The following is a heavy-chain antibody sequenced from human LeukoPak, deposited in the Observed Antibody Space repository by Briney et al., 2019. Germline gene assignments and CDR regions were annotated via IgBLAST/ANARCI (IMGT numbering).Heavy chain of an antibody. Sequence: GGSLRLSCAASGYTFSSYGMHWVRQAPGKGLEWVSYISSSGGTIYYADSVKGRFTISRDNTKNSLYLQMNGLRAEDTAVYYCARDSSGQDGGNRHWGQGTLVTVSS. CDR2: ISSSGGTI. CDR3: ARDSSGQDGGNRH. CDR1: GYTFSSYG. V-gene: IGHV3-48*04. J-gene: IGHJ4*02. D-gene: IGHD4-23*01.